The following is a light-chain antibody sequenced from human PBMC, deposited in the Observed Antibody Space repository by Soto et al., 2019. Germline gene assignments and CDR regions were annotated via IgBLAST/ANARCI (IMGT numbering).Light chain of an antibody. CDR3: MQGTQWPWT. Sequence: DVVMSQSPLSLPVTLGQPASTSCRSSQSLVYSDGNTYLNWFQQRPDQSPRRLIYKLSERDSGVPDRFSGSGSGTDFTLKISKVEAEDVAVYYSMQGTQWPWTFGQGTKVEIK. J-gene: IGKJ1*01. CDR1: QSLVYSDGNTY. CDR2: KLS. V-gene: IGKV2-30*01.